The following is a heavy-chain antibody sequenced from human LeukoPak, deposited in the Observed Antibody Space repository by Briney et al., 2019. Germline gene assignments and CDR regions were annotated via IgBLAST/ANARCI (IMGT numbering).Heavy chain of an antibody. CDR2: IYTSGTT. CDR3: ARWSGSVTARNYYYYMDV. Sequence: SETLSLACTVSGGSVRRGNYYWTWIRQPAGSGLEWIGRIYTSGTTDYNPSLRTRVTISVDASRNQFSLNLSSVTAADTAVYYCARWSGSVTARNYYYYMDVWGEGTTVTVSS. D-gene: IGHD6-6*01. V-gene: IGHV4-61*02. J-gene: IGHJ6*03. CDR1: GGSVRRGNYY.